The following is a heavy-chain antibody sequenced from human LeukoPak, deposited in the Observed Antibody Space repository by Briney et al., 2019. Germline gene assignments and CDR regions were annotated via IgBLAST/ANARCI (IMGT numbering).Heavy chain of an antibody. Sequence: GGSLRLSCAASGFTFSNYWMSWVRQAPGKGLEWVASIHQHGNEKYFVDSVRGRFTISRDNAKNSLYLQMNSLGAEDTALYYCAKDLTYSSSWFDYWGQGTLVTVSS. CDR2: IHQHGNEK. D-gene: IGHD6-13*01. CDR1: GFTFSNYW. V-gene: IGHV3-7*03. CDR3: AKDLTYSSSWFDY. J-gene: IGHJ4*02.